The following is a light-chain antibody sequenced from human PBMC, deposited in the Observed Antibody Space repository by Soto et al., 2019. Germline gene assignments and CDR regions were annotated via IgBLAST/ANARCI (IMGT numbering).Light chain of an antibody. J-gene: IGKJ3*01. CDR1: QGTSND. V-gene: IGKV1-5*01. CDR2: DAS. Sequence: DIQMTQSPSSLSASVGYRVTITCRASQGTSNDLAWYQQKPGKAPKLLIYDASSLESGVPSRFSGSGSGTEFTLTISSLQPDDFATYYCQQYNSYSTFGPGTKVDIK. CDR3: QQYNSYST.